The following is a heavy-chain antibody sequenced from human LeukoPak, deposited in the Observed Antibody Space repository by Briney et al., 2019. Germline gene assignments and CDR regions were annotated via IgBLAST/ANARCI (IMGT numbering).Heavy chain of an antibody. J-gene: IGHJ6*03. D-gene: IGHD1-26*01. CDR3: ARDRGAATPRFYYYYYMDV. CDR1: GYTFTGYY. Sequence: GASVKVSCKASGYTFTGYYMHWVRQAPGQGLEWMGWINPNSGGTNYAQKFQGRVTMTRDTSISTAYMELSRLRSDDTAVYYCARDRGAATPRFYYYYYMDVWGKGTTVTVSS. V-gene: IGHV1-2*02. CDR2: INPNSGGT.